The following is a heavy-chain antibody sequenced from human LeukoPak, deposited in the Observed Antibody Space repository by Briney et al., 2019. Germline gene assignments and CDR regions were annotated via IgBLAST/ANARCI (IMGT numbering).Heavy chain of an antibody. J-gene: IGHJ4*02. Sequence: GGSLRLSCAASGFTFSNYWMTWVRQAPGKGLEWVANIKQDGSEKHYVDSVKGRFTISRDNAKNSVYLQMNSLRSEDTAVYYCAREGYWGQGTLVAVSS. CDR3: AREGY. V-gene: IGHV3-7*03. CDR2: IKQDGSEK. CDR1: GFTFSNYW.